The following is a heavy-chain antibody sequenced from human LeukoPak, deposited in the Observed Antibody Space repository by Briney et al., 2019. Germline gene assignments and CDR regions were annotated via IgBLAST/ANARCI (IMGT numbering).Heavy chain of an antibody. D-gene: IGHD3-9*01. Sequence: SETLSHTCTVSGGSISSYYWSWIRQPPGKGLEWIGYIYYSGSTNYNPSLKSRVTISVDTSKNQFSLKLNSVTAADTAVYYCARVTGYMIEDYFDYWGQGTLVTVSS. CDR2: IYYSGST. J-gene: IGHJ4*02. CDR1: GGSISSYY. CDR3: ARVTGYMIEDYFDY. V-gene: IGHV4-59*01.